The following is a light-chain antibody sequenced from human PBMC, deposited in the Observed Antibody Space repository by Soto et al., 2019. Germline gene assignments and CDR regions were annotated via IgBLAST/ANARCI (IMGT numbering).Light chain of an antibody. V-gene: IGKV3-20*01. Sequence: DIVFTQGPGTVSLSPGERATLSCRASQSVSSSHLAWYQHKPGQAPRLLIYAASSRATGSPDRFSGGGSGTDFTLTISRLEPEDFAVYYCQQYGSSPITFGQGTRLEIK. CDR1: QSVSSSH. CDR3: QQYGSSPIT. J-gene: IGKJ5*01. CDR2: AAS.